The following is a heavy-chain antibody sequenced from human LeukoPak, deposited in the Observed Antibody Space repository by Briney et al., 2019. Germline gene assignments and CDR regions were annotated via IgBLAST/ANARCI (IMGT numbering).Heavy chain of an antibody. J-gene: IGHJ5*02. Sequence: SETLSLTCTVSGGSISGYFWSWIRQPPGKGLEWIGYIYSSGNTNYDPSLKSRVTISVDTSKNQFSLKLSSVTAADTAVYYCARHSRSGRYFDSFGSVDWFDPWGQGILVTVSS. CDR2: IYSSGNT. V-gene: IGHV4-59*08. D-gene: IGHD3-9*01. CDR1: GGSISGYF. CDR3: ARHSRSGRYFDSFGSVDWFDP.